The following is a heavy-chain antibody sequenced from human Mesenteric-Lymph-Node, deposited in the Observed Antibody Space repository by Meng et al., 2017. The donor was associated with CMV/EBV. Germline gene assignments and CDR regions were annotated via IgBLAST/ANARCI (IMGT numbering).Heavy chain of an antibody. CDR2: ISSGGYTI. V-gene: IGHV3-48*03. Sequence: GESLKISCAASRFTLSSFEMNWVRQAPGPGLEWVSYISSGGYTIDYADSVKGRFTISRDNAKNSLYLQMNSLRAEDTAVYYCVRDKPNCSSTSCYYYYGMDVWGHGTTVTVSS. CDR3: VRDKPNCSSTSCYYYYGMDV. CDR1: RFTLSSFE. J-gene: IGHJ6*02. D-gene: IGHD2-2*01.